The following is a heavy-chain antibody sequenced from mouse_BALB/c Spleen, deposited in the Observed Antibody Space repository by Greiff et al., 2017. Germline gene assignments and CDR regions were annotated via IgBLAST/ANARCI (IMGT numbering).Heavy chain of an antibody. D-gene: IGHD1-1*01. V-gene: IGHV5-17*02. J-gene: IGHJ2*01. CDR2: ISSGSSTI. CDR3: ARSAVYYYGSSYEDYFDY. CDR1: GFTFSSFG. Sequence: EVKVVESGGGLVQPGGSRKLSCAASGFTFSSFGMHWVRQAPEKGLEWVAYISSGSSTIYYADTVKGRFTISRDNPKNTLFLQMTSLRSEDTAMYYCARSAVYYYGSSYEDYFDYWGQGTTLTVSS.